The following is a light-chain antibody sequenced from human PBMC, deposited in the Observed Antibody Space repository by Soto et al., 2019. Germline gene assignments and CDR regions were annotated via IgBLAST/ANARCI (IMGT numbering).Light chain of an antibody. Sequence: EMVVTQSPATLSVSPGERATLSCRASQSVTSNFAWYQQKPGQPPRLLIYGASTRATGIPARFSGSGSGTEFTLTIGSLQSEDFAVYYCQQYNDWPLTFGGGTKVEIK. CDR3: QQYNDWPLT. J-gene: IGKJ4*01. CDR2: GAS. V-gene: IGKV3-15*01. CDR1: QSVTSN.